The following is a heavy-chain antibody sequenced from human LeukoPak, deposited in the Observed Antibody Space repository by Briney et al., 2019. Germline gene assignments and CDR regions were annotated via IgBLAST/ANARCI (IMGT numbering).Heavy chain of an antibody. CDR1: GYTFTSYD. Sequence: ASVKVSCKASGYTFTSYDINWVRQATGQGLEWMGWISASDGDTNYAQKLQGRVTMTTDTSTSTAYMELRSLRSDDTAVYFCARDYYGTPPLDYWGQGTLVTVSS. CDR2: ISASDGDT. V-gene: IGHV1-18*01. J-gene: IGHJ4*02. CDR3: ARDYYGTPPLDY. D-gene: IGHD3-10*01.